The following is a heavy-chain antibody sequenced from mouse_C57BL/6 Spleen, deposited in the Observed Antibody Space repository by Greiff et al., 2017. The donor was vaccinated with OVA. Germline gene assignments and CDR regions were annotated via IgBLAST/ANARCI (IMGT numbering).Heavy chain of an antibody. CDR2: ISDGGSYT. Sequence: EVQVVESGGGLVKPGGSLKLSCAASGFTFSSYAMSWVRQTPEKRLEWVATISDGGSYTYYPDNVKGRFTISRDNAKNNLYLQMSHLKSEDTAMYYCARGNWDLDYWGQGTTLTVSS. CDR1: GFTFSSYA. V-gene: IGHV5-4*01. CDR3: ARGNWDLDY. D-gene: IGHD4-1*01. J-gene: IGHJ2*01.